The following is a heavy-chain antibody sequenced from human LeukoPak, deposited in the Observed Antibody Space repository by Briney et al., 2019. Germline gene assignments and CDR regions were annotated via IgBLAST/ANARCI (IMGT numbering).Heavy chain of an antibody. Sequence: PSETLSLTCTVSGGSISSYYWSWIRQPAGKGLEWIGRIYTSGSTNYNPSLKSRVTISVDTSKNQFSLKLSSVTAADTAVYYCARMPSSGYSGSPDYWGQGTLVTVSS. CDR2: IYTSGST. D-gene: IGHD3-22*01. CDR1: GGSISSYY. CDR3: ARMPSSGYSGSPDY. V-gene: IGHV4-4*07. J-gene: IGHJ4*02.